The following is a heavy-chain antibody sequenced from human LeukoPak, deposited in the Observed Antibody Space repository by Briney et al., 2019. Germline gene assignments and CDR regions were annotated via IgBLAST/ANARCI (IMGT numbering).Heavy chain of an antibody. D-gene: IGHD3-3*01. J-gene: IGHJ4*02. CDR2: INHSGST. Sequence: SETLSLTCAVYGGSFSGYYWSWIRQPPGKGREWIGEINHSGSTNYNPSLKSRVTISVDTSKNQFSLKLSSVTAADTAVYYCARSADFWSGYSFDYWGQGTLVTVSS. V-gene: IGHV4-34*01. CDR1: GGSFSGYY. CDR3: ARSADFWSGYSFDY.